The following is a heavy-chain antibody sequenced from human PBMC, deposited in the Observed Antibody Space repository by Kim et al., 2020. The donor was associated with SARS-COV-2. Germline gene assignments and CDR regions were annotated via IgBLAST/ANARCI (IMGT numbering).Heavy chain of an antibody. D-gene: IGHD4-17*01. V-gene: IGHV4-31*02. J-gene: IGHJ4*02. Sequence: NPPLKSRVTISVDTSKNRFSQKLSSVTAADTAVYYCERSNESVTSAPVDYWGQGTLVTVSS. CDR3: ERSNESVTSAPVDY.